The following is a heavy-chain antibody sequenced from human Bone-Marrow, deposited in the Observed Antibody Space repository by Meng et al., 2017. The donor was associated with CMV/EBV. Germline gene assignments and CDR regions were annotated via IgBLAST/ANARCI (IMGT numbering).Heavy chain of an antibody. CDR1: IW. J-gene: IGHJ6*02. CDR2: IYHSGST. CDR3: ARDTRSSTTGDPPYYYYYGMDV. D-gene: IGHD7-27*01. Sequence: IWWSWVRQPPGKGLEWIGEIYHSGSTNYNPSLKSRVTISVDKSKNQFSLKLSSVTAADTAVYYCARDTRSSTTGDPPYYYYYGMDVWGQGTTVTVSS. V-gene: IGHV4-4*02.